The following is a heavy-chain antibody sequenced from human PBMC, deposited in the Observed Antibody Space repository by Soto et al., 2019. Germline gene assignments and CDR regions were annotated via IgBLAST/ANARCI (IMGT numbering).Heavy chain of an antibody. Sequence: QVQLVQSGAEVKKPGSSVKVSCKASGGTFSSYTISWVRQAPGQGLEWMGRIIPILGIANYAQKFQGRVTITADKSTSTAYMELSSLRSEDMAVYYCARVSSSNQIDYWGQGTLVTVSS. D-gene: IGHD6-13*01. CDR1: GGTFSSYT. J-gene: IGHJ4*02. V-gene: IGHV1-69*02. CDR3: ARVSSSNQIDY. CDR2: IIPILGIA.